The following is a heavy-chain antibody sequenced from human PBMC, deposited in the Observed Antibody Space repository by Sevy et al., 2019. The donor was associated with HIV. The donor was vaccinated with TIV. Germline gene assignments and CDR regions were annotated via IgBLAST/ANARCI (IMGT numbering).Heavy chain of an antibody. CDR2: IYYSGST. J-gene: IGHJ4*02. CDR3: ANMVRGVIMRFDY. Sequence: SETLSLTCTVSGGSISSGDYYWSWIRQPPGKGLEWIGYIYYSGSTYYNPSLKSRVTISVDTSKNQFSLKMSSVTAAETAVYYCANMVRGVIMRFDYWGQGTLVTVSS. CDR1: GGSISSGDYY. V-gene: IGHV4-30-4*01. D-gene: IGHD3-10*01.